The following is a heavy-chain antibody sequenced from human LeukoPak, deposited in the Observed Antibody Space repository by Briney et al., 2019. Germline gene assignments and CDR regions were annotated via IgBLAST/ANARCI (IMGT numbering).Heavy chain of an antibody. V-gene: IGHV4-61*01. CDR2: VYYTGNT. CDR1: GGSVSSGSYY. CDR3: ARVSSGATTVDY. J-gene: IGHJ4*02. Sequence: SETLSLTCTVSGGSVSSGSYYWNWIRQPPGKGLEWIGYVYYTGNTNYNPSLGSRVTLSVDTSKNQFSLKLTSVTAADTAVYYCARVSSGATTVDYWGQGTLVTVSS. D-gene: IGHD1-26*01.